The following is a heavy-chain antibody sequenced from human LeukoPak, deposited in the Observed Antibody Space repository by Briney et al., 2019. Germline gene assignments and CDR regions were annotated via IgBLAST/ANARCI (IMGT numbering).Heavy chain of an antibody. V-gene: IGHV3-21*04. D-gene: IGHD3-22*01. J-gene: IGHJ3*02. Sequence: KTGGSLRLSCEASGFSFSSYNMDWVRQTPGKGLEWISSITTSSTYTFYADSVKGRFTISRDNARNSLYLQMNSLRAEDTAVYYCAKSSGSYYDSSGYQAFDIWGQGTMVTVSS. CDR3: AKSSGSYYDSSGYQAFDI. CDR1: GFSFSSYN. CDR2: ITTSSTYT.